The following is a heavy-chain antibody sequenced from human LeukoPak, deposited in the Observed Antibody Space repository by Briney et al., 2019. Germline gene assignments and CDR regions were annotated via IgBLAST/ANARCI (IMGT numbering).Heavy chain of an antibody. CDR1: GLTFSMPP. CDR2: IQNDGNSK. Sequence: GGSLRLSCAASGLTFSMPPMDWVRQAPGKGLEWVAFIQNDGNSKNYAESVRGRFTISRDTSKNTLYLQMNSLRADDTAVYYCARETPGSRVFDSWGQGTLVTVSS. J-gene: IGHJ4*02. V-gene: IGHV3-30*02. CDR3: ARETPGSRVFDS. D-gene: IGHD1-14*01.